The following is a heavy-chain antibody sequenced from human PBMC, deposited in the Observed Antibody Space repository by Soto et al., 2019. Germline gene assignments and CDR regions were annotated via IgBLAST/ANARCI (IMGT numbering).Heavy chain of an antibody. V-gene: IGHV4-4*07. CDR3: ARTIIPATGWYFDY. D-gene: IGHD2-2*01. CDR2: IHSSGST. Sequence: GTLSLTCTVSGGSISSYYWTWIRQPAGKGLEWIGRIHSSGSTNYNPALKSRVTMSVDTSKNQFSLKLSSVTAADTDVYYCARTIIPATGWYFDYWGQGTLVTVSS. J-gene: IGHJ4*02. CDR1: GGSISSYY.